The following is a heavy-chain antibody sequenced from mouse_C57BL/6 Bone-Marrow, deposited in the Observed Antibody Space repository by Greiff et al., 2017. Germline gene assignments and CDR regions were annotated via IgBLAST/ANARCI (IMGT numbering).Heavy chain of an antibody. Sequence: VQLLQSGAELVRPGASVKLSCTASGFNIKDDYMHWVKQRPEQGLEWIGWIDPENGDTEYASKFQGKATITADTSSNTAYLQLSSLTSEDTAVYYCTDYYGSSGAYWGQGTLVTDSA. J-gene: IGHJ3*01. V-gene: IGHV14-4*01. CDR2: IDPENGDT. D-gene: IGHD1-1*01. CDR1: GFNIKDDY. CDR3: TDYYGSSGAY.